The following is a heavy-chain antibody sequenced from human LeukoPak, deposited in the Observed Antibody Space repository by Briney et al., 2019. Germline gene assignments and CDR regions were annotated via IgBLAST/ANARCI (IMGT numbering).Heavy chain of an antibody. J-gene: IGHJ6*03. CDR1: GFTFSSYA. Sequence: PGGSLRLSCSASGFTFSSYAMSWVRQAPGRGPEWVAGISAGGGSTFYADFVEGRFTISRDNSKNTLYLQVDSVRAEDTAVYNCAKDGGYSANLYYMDVWGKGTTVSVSS. D-gene: IGHD5-12*01. CDR3: AKDGGYSANLYYMDV. CDR2: ISAGGGST. V-gene: IGHV3-23*01.